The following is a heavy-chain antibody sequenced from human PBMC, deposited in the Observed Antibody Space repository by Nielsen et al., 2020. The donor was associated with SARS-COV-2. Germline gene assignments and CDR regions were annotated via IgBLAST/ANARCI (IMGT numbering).Heavy chain of an antibody. CDR3: ARDKSDRWFGEDYFDY. CDR2: ISYDGSNK. CDR1: GFTFSSCA. D-gene: IGHD3-10*01. J-gene: IGHJ4*02. V-gene: IGHV3-30-3*01. Sequence: GESLKISCAASGFTFSSCAMHWVRQAPGKGLEWVAVISYDGSNKYYADSVKGRFTISRDNSKNTLYLQMNSLRAEDTAVYYCARDKSDRWFGEDYFDYWGQGTLVTVSS.